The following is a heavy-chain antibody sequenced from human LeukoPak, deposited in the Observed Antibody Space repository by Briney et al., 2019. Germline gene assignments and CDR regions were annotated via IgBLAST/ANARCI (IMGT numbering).Heavy chain of an antibody. D-gene: IGHD3-10*01. J-gene: IGHJ5*02. CDR2: IRYDGSNK. V-gene: IGHV3-30*02. Sequence: TGGSLRLSCAASGFTFNTYGMHWVRQAPGKGLEWVAFIRYDGSNKYYADSVKGRFTISRDNSKNTLYLQMNSLRPEDTAVYYCTKEGLPSGTSWSAWFDPWGQGTLVTVSS. CDR1: GFTFNTYG. CDR3: TKEGLPSGTSWSAWFDP.